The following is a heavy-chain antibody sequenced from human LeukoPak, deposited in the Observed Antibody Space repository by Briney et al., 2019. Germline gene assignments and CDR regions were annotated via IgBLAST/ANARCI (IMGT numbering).Heavy chain of an antibody. CDR2: INPNSGGT. V-gene: IGHV1-2*04. D-gene: IGHD1-26*01. CDR1: GYTFTGYY. Sequence: ASVKVSCKASGYTFTGYYMHWVRQAPGQGLEWMGWINPNSGGTNYAQKFQGWVTMTRDTSISTAYMELSRLRSDDTAVYYCARNSGSYGIYYYYYMDVWGKGTTVTVSS. J-gene: IGHJ6*03. CDR3: ARNSGSYGIYYYYYMDV.